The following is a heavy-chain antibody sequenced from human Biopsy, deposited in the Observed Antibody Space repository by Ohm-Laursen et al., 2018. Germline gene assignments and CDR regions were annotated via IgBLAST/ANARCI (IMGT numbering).Heavy chain of an antibody. V-gene: IGHV3-23*01. CDR3: ARAAAQTVTHFDY. CDR1: GFTFSSYA. Sequence: SLRLSCAASGFTFSSYAMTWFRQAPGKGLEWVSTISGNSDIIYDTDSVKGRFTISRDNSKNKLYLQMNSLRADDTAVYYCARAAAQTVTHFDYWGQGTLVTVSS. CDR2: ISGNSDII. J-gene: IGHJ4*02. D-gene: IGHD4-17*01.